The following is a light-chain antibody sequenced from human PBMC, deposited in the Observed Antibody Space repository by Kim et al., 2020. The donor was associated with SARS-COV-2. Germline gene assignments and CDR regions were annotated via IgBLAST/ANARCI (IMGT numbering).Light chain of an antibody. CDR2: DAV. V-gene: IGKV1-33*01. CDR1: QDIRKF. Sequence: DIQMTQSPSSLSASAGETVTITCQASQDIRKFLNWFQQKPGKAPRLLIYDAVNLETGVPSRFSGSGSGTHFTFTIRSLQPEDIATYFCQQYDLLPYTFGQGTKVDIK. CDR3: QQYDLLPYT. J-gene: IGKJ2*01.